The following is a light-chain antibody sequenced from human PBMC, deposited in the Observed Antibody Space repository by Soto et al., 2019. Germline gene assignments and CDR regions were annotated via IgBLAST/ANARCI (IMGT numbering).Light chain of an antibody. CDR2: GNS. CDR3: QSYDSSLSGHNYV. Sequence: QSVLTQPPSVSGAPGQRVTISCTGSSSNIGAGYDVHWYQQLPGTAPKLLIYGNSNRPSGVPDRFSGSKSGTSASLAITGLQAEDEADYYCQSYDSSLSGHNYVIGTGTKLTVL. J-gene: IGLJ1*01. V-gene: IGLV1-40*01. CDR1: SSNIGAGYD.